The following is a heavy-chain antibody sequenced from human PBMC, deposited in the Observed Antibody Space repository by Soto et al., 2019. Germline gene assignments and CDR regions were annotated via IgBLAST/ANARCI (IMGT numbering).Heavy chain of an antibody. Sequence: PGGSLRLSCAAPGFTFSSYWMSWVRQAPGKGLEWVANIKQDGSEKYYVDSVKGRFTISRDNSRNTLFLQMNSLRAEDTAVYYCARYYYKYYDSSGYYRSPAYWGQGTLVTVSS. D-gene: IGHD3-22*01. V-gene: IGHV3-7*01. J-gene: IGHJ4*02. CDR3: ARYYYKYYDSSGYYRSPAY. CDR2: IKQDGSEK. CDR1: GFTFSSYW.